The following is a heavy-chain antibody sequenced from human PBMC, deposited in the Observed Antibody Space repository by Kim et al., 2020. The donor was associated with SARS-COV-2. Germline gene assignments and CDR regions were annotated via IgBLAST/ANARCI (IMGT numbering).Heavy chain of an antibody. CDR3: ARVSRYRYGYNYYYYHMDV. J-gene: IGHJ6*02. V-gene: IGHV3-11*06. Sequence: GRFSISRDNAKNSLYLQMNSLRAEDTALYYCARVSRYRYGYNYYYYHMDVWGRGTTVTVSS. D-gene: IGHD5-18*01.